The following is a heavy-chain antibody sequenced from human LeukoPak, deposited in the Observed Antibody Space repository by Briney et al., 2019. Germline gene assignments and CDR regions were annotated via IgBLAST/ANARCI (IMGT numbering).Heavy chain of an antibody. CDR1: GFTFSNYW. CDR2: LKQDGSEK. V-gene: IGHV3-7*01. Sequence: GGSLRLSCVASGFTFSNYWMSWVRQAPGKGLEWVANLKQDGSEKFYVDSVKGRFTISRDNAKSSLYLQLNSLRAEDTAVYYCARDTYESAEFDYWGQGTLVTVSS. CDR3: ARDTYESAEFDY. J-gene: IGHJ4*02. D-gene: IGHD3-3*01.